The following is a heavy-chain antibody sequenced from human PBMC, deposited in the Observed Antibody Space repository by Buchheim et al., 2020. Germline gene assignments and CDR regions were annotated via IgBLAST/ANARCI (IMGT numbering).Heavy chain of an antibody. CDR2: INPSGGST. D-gene: IGHD2-2*01. V-gene: IGHV1-46*01. J-gene: IGHJ6*02. Sequence: QVQLVQSGAEVKKPGASVKVSCKASGYTFTSYYMHWVRQAPGQGLEWMGIINPSGGSTSYAQKFQGRVTMTRETSTSTVYMELSSLRSEDTAVYYCARDQTLVVPAGWAYCYYGMDVWGQGTT. CDR1: GYTFTSYY. CDR3: ARDQTLVVPAGWAYCYYGMDV.